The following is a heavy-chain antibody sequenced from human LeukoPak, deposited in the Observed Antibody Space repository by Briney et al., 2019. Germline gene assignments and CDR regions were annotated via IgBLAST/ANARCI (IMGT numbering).Heavy chain of an antibody. CDR1: GFTFSSYA. D-gene: IGHD3-22*01. CDR3: AREPYDSSGYSFDY. J-gene: IGHJ4*02. Sequence: GGSLRLSCAASGFTFSSYAMHWVRQAPGKGLEWVAVISYDGSNKYYADSVKGRFTISRDNSKNTLYLQMNSLRAEDTAVYYCAREPYDSSGYSFDYWGQGTLVTVSS. CDR2: ISYDGSNK. V-gene: IGHV3-30-3*01.